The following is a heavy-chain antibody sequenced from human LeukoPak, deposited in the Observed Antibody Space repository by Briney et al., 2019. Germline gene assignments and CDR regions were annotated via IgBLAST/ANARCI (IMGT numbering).Heavy chain of an antibody. V-gene: IGHV4-30-4*08. CDR1: GGSISSGGYY. CDR3: ARDYYDSSALFY. D-gene: IGHD3-22*01. J-gene: IGHJ4*02. Sequence: SQTLSLTCTVSGGSISSGGYYWSWIRQHPGKGLEWIGYIYYSGSTYYNPSLKSRVTISVDTSKNQFSLKLSSVTAADTAVYYCARDYYDSSALFYWGQGTLVTVSS. CDR2: IYYSGST.